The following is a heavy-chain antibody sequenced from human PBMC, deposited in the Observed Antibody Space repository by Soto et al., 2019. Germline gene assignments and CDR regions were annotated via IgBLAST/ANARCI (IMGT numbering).Heavy chain of an antibody. CDR3: GKGRSGDVGVFY. CDR2: ISPTSGGT. J-gene: IGHJ4*02. CDR1: GYSFTGYY. D-gene: IGHD1-26*01. V-gene: IGHV1-2*02. Sequence: QVQLVQSGAEVKKSGASVKISCKASGYSFTGYYIHWVRQAPGQGFDWMGEISPTSGGTRYAQQSQGRVTMTRDTSITTVYMDLSTLSPDDTAVYYCGKGRSGDVGVFYWGQGALVTVSS.